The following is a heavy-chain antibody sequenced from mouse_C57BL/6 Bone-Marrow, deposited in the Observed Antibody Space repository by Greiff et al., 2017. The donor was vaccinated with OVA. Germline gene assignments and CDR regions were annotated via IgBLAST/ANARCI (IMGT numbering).Heavy chain of an antibody. V-gene: IGHV5-12*01. CDR2: ISNGGGST. CDR1: GFTFSDYY. Sequence: EVKVEESGGGLVQPGGSLKLSCAASGFTFSDYYMYWVRQTPEKRLEWVAYISNGGGSTYYPDTVKGRFTISRDNAKNTLYLQMSRLKSEDTAMYYCARHAPDYWGQGTTLTVSS. CDR3: ARHAPDY. J-gene: IGHJ2*01.